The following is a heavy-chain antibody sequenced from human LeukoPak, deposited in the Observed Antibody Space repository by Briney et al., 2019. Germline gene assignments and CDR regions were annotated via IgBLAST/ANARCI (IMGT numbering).Heavy chain of an antibody. CDR1: GFTFSSYS. CDR2: ISSSSSYI. J-gene: IGHJ4*02. V-gene: IGHV3-21*01. CDR3: PRVFSQAGGWKSFDY. D-gene: IGHD6-19*01. Sequence: GGSLRLSCAASGFTFSSYSMNWVRQAPGKGLEWVSSISSSSSYIYYADSVKGRFTISRDNAKNSLYLQMNSLRAEDTAVYYCPRVFSQAGGWKSFDYWGQGTLVTVSS.